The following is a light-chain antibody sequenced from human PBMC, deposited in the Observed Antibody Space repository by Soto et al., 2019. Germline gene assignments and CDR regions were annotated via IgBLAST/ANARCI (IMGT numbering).Light chain of an antibody. J-gene: IGLJ3*02. CDR3: QSYDRGARV. CDR1: GGSIASNY. Sequence: NFMLIQPHSVSESPGKTVTISCTRSGGSIASNYVQWYQQCPGSSPTIVIYEDNQRPSGVPDRFSGSIDTSSNSASLTISGLITDDEADYYCQSYDRGARVFGGGTKLTV. V-gene: IGLV6-57*01. CDR2: EDN.